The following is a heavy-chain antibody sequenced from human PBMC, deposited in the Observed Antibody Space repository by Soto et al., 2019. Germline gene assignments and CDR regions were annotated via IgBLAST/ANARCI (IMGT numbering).Heavy chain of an antibody. D-gene: IGHD6-13*01. CDR3: AKGKRRSGIAAAGTYYGMDV. Sequence: GGSLRLSCAASGFTFSSYAMSWVRQAPGQGLEWVSAISGSGGSTYYADSVKGRFTISRDNSKNTLYLQMNSLRAEDTAVYYCAKGKRRSGIAAAGTYYGMDVWGQGTTVTVSS. J-gene: IGHJ6*02. CDR2: ISGSGGST. V-gene: IGHV3-23*01. CDR1: GFTFSSYA.